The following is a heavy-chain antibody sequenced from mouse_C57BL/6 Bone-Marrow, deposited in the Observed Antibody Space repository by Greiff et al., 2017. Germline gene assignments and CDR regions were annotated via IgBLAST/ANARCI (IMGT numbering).Heavy chain of an antibody. CDR2: IHPSDSDT. D-gene: IGHD1-1*01. J-gene: IGHJ4*01. Sequence: QVQLQQPGAELVKPGASVKVSCTASGYTFTSYWMHWVQQRPGQGLEWIGRIHPSDSDTTYNQKFKGKATLTVDKSSSSAYMQLSSLTSEDSAVYYCARRDYYGSSYDYYAMDYWGQGTSVTVSS. CDR1: GYTFTSYW. V-gene: IGHV1-74*01. CDR3: ARRDYYGSSYDYYAMDY.